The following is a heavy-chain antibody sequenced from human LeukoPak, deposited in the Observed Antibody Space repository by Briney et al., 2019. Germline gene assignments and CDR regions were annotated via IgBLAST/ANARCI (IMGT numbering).Heavy chain of an antibody. V-gene: IGHV1-18*01. CDR3: ARDTDYYDSSGYGY. D-gene: IGHD3-22*01. CDR2: ISAYNGNT. CDR1: GYTFTSYG. J-gene: IGHJ4*02. Sequence: ASVKVSCKASGYTFTSYGISWVRQAPGQGLEWMGWISAYNGNTNYAQKLQGRVTITTDTSTSTAYMELRSLRSDDTAVYYCARDTDYYDSSGYGYWGQGTLVTVSS.